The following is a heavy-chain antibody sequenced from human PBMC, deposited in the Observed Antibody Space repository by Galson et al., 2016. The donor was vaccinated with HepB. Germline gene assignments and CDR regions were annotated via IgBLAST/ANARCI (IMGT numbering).Heavy chain of an antibody. Sequence: SLRLSCADSGFTFRNYAMDWVRQAPGKGLEWVAVISYDGNYKYYADSVKGRFTIARDNSKSALYLQMNSLRAEDTAVYYCARGLGSSRSAGGYYYYGMDVWGKGTTVTVSS. V-gene: IGHV3-30-3*01. J-gene: IGHJ6*04. CDR2: ISYDGNYK. CDR3: ARGLGSSRSAGGYYYYGMDV. D-gene: IGHD6-6*01. CDR1: GFTFRNYA.